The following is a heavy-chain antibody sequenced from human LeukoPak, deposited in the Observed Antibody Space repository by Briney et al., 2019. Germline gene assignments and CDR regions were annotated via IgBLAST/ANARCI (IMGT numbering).Heavy chain of an antibody. CDR1: GFTFSSYA. V-gene: IGHV3-23*01. Sequence: PGGSLRLSCAASGFTFSSYAMSWARQAPGKGLEWVSAISGSGGSTYYADSVKGRFTISRDNSKNTLYLQMNSLRAEDTAVYYCAKDVEQQLVRFNYYYMDVWGKGTTVTVSS. CDR2: ISGSGGST. J-gene: IGHJ6*03. D-gene: IGHD6-13*01. CDR3: AKDVEQQLVRFNYYYMDV.